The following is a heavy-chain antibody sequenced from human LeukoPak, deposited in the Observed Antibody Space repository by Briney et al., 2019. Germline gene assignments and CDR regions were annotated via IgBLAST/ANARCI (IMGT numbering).Heavy chain of an antibody. Sequence: ASVKVSCKASGYTFTSYYMHWVRQAPGQGLEWMGIVNPSGGSTSYAQRFQGRVTMTRDMSTSTVYMELSSLRSEDTAVYYCARDQKSIAAAGTGEFDYWGQGTLVTVSS. V-gene: IGHV1-46*01. CDR3: ARDQKSIAAAGTGEFDY. J-gene: IGHJ4*02. D-gene: IGHD6-13*01. CDR1: GYTFTSYY. CDR2: VNPSGGST.